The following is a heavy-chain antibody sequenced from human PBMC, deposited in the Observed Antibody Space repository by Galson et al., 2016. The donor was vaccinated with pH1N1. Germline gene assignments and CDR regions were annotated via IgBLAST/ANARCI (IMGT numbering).Heavy chain of an antibody. CDR3: ARDVAPPGHYAMDV. CDR2: INPYSGDT. CDR1: GYTFTFTGYF. Sequence: SVKVSCKASGYTFTFTGYFIHWVRQAPGQGLEFEWMGRINPYSGDTDFAQNFQGRVTMTRETSIGTAYMEVSRLTSDDTAIYYCARDVAPPGHYAMDVWGQGTTVTVSS. V-gene: IGHV1-2*06. J-gene: IGHJ6*02.